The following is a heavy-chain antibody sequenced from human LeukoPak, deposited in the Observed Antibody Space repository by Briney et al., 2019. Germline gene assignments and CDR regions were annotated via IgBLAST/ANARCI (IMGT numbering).Heavy chain of an antibody. CDR1: GGSISSYY. CDR2: INHSGST. Sequence: SPSETLSLTCTVSGGSISSYYWSWIRQPPGKGLEWIGEINHSGSTNYNPSLKSRVTISVDTSKNQFSLKLSSVTAADTAVYFAAAGRAGYYYYYMDVWGKGTTVTVSS. V-gene: IGHV4-34*01. J-gene: IGHJ6*03. CDR3: AAGRAGYYYYYMDV. D-gene: IGHD6-13*01.